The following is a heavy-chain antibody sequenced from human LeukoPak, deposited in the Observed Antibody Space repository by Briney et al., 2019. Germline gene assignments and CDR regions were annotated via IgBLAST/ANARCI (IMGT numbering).Heavy chain of an antibody. CDR1: GFTFSSSS. J-gene: IGHJ4*02. CDR3: ARGLVHDTSGYYSDY. D-gene: IGHD3-22*01. CDR2: ISTSGGTI. V-gene: IGHV3-48*01. Sequence: PGGSLRLSCAASGFTFSSSSMNWVRQAPEKGLEWVSYISTSGGTIYYADSVKGRFTISRDNAKNSLYLQMDSLRAEDTAVYYCARGLVHDTSGYYSDYWGQGTLVTVSS.